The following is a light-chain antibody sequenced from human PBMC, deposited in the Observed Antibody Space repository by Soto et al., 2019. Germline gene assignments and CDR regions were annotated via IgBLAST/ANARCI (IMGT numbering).Light chain of an antibody. CDR3: CSYAGSSTLV. CDR1: SSDVGSYNL. CDR2: EGS. V-gene: IGLV2-23*01. Sequence: QSVLTQPASVSGSPGQSITISCTGTSSDVGSYNLVSWYQQHPGKAPKLMIYEGSKRPSGVSNRFSGSKSGNTASLTISGLQAEDEADYYCCSYAGSSTLVFGTGTKDTVL. J-gene: IGLJ1*01.